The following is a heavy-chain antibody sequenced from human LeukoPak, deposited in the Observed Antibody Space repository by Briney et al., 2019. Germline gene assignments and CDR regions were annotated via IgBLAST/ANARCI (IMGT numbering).Heavy chain of an antibody. CDR2: IYHSGST. D-gene: IGHD3-3*01. Sequence: SETLSLTCAVSGYSISSGYYWGWIRQPPGKGLEWIGSIYHSGSTYHNPSLKSRVTISVDTSKNQFSLKVSSVTAADTAVYYCARASYYDLRKAFDIWGQGTMVTVSS. J-gene: IGHJ3*02. V-gene: IGHV4-38-2*01. CDR1: GYSISSGYY. CDR3: ARASYYDLRKAFDI.